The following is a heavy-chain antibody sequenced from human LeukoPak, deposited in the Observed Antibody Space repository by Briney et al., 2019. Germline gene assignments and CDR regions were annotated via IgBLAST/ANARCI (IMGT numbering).Heavy chain of an antibody. CDR2: ISWNSGSI. J-gene: IGHJ4*02. CDR3: AKDTHYGGNSFDY. V-gene: IGHV3-9*01. CDR1: GFTFSSYG. Sequence: GGSLRLSCAASGFTFSSYGMHWVRQAPGKGLEWVSGISWNSGSIGYADSVKGRFTISRDNAKNSLYLQMNSLRAEDTALYYCAKDTHYGGNSFDYWGQGTLVTVSS. D-gene: IGHD4-23*01.